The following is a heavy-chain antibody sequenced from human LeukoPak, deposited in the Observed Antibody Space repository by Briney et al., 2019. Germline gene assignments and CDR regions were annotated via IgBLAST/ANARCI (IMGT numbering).Heavy chain of an antibody. V-gene: IGHV3-21*01. CDR3: ARVEATTGRNYHYYYTDV. Sequence: PGGSLRLSCGASGFYFSGYSMNWVRQAPGKGLEWVSSINSGSTYMYYADSVKGRFTISRDNAKNSLHLQMDSLRAEDTAVYFCARVEATTGRNYHYYYTDVWGKGTTVIVSS. CDR1: GFYFSGYS. J-gene: IGHJ6*03. D-gene: IGHD1-1*01. CDR2: INSGSTYM.